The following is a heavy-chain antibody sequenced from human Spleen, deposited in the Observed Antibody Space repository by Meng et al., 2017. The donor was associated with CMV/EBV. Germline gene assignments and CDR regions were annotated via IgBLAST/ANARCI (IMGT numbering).Heavy chain of an antibody. D-gene: IGHD6-13*01. CDR2: IIPILGIA. J-gene: IGHJ4*02. CDR1: GGTFSSYT. CDR3: ARGVYHIVATGLDY. Sequence: SVKVSCKASGGTFSSYTISWVRQAPGQGLEWMGRIIPILGIANYAQKFQGRVTITTDESTSTAYMELRNLRSEDTAVYYCARGVYHIVATGLDYWGQGTLVTVSS. V-gene: IGHV1-69*16.